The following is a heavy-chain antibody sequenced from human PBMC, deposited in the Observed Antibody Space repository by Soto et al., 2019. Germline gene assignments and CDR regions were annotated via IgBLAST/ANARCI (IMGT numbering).Heavy chain of an antibody. J-gene: IGHJ6*02. D-gene: IGHD2-2*01. CDR3: ANSPAMPLHYYYGMDV. Sequence: QVQLVESGGGVVQPGRSLRLSCAASGFTFSSYAMHWVRQAPGKGLEWVAVISYDGSNKYYADSVKGRFTISRDNSKNKLYLQMNSLRAEDTAVYYCANSPAMPLHYYYGMDVWGQGTTVTVSS. CDR1: GFTFSSYA. V-gene: IGHV3-30-3*01. CDR2: ISYDGSNK.